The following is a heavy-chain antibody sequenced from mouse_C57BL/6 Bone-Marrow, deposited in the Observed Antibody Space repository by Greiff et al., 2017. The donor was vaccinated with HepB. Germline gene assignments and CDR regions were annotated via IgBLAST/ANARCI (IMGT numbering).Heavy chain of an antibody. CDR3: ARSRSGNWVLDY. CDR2: ISYSGST. Sequence: EVKLMESGPGLAKPSQTLSLTCSVTGYSIPSDYWNWIRKFPGNKLEYMGYISYSGSTYYNPSLKSRISITRDTSKNQYYLQLNSVTTEDTATYYCARSRSGNWVLDYWGQGTTLTVSS. D-gene: IGHD4-1*01. J-gene: IGHJ2*01. V-gene: IGHV3-8*01. CDR1: GYSIPSDY.